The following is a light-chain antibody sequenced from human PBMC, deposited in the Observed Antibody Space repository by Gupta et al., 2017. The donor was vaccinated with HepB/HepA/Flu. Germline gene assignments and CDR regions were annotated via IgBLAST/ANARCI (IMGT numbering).Light chain of an antibody. Sequence: SYDLTQPPSVSVSPGQTASITCSGDKLGDKYACWYQQKPGQSPVLVIYQDSKRPSGIPELFSGSNSGNTATLTISGTQAMDEADYYCQAWDSSTEVFGTGTKVTVL. V-gene: IGLV3-1*01. J-gene: IGLJ1*01. CDR3: QAWDSSTEV. CDR1: KLGDKY. CDR2: QDS.